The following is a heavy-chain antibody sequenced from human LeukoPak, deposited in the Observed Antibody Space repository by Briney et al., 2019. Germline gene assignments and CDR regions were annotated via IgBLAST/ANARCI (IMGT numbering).Heavy chain of an antibody. J-gene: IGHJ4*02. V-gene: IGHV3-30*18. Sequence: GGSLRLSCAASGFTFSSYGMHWVRQAPGKGLEWVAVISYDGSNKYYADSVKGRFTISRDNSKNTLYLQMNSLRAEDTAVYYCAKTRDWELTSYFDYWGQGTLVTVSS. CDR1: GFTFSSYG. CDR2: ISYDGSNK. CDR3: AKTRDWELTSYFDY. D-gene: IGHD1-26*01.